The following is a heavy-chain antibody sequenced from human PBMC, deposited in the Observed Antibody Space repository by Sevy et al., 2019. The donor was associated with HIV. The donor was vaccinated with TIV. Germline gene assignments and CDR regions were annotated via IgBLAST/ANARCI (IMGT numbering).Heavy chain of an antibody. D-gene: IGHD7-27*01. J-gene: IGHJ4*02. V-gene: IGHV3-7*03. CDR1: GFTFNNYW. CDR3: ARSWDYWGQMGY. Sequence: GGSLRLSCAASGFTFNNYWMTWVRQAPGKGLEWVANIKQDGSDKYYMESVKGRFNISRDNTKNSRFLQLNSLRAEDTAVYYCARSWDYWGQMGYWGQGTLVTVSS. CDR2: IKQDGSDK.